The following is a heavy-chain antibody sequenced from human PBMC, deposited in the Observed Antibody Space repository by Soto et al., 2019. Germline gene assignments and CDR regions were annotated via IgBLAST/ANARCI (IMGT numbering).Heavy chain of an antibody. D-gene: IGHD4-17*01. J-gene: IGHJ4*02. Sequence: SETLSLTCTVSGGSISSGDYYWSWIRQPPGKGLEWIGYIYYSGSTYYNPSLKSRVTISVDTSKNQFSLKLSSVTAADTAVYYCARERALMTTVTTGWYYFDYWGQGTLVTVSS. V-gene: IGHV4-30-4*01. CDR3: ARERALMTTVTTGWYYFDY. CDR2: IYYSGST. CDR1: GGSISSGDYY.